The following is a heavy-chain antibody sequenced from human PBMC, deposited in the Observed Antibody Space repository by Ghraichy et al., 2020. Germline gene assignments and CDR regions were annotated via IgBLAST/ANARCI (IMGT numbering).Heavy chain of an antibody. D-gene: IGHD4-11*01. CDR1: GYTFTSYG. CDR2: ISAYNGNT. Sequence: ASVKVSCKASGYTFTSYGISWVRQAPGQGLEWMGWISAYNGNTNYAQKLQGRVTMTTDTSTSTAYMELRSLRSDDTAVYYCASTYRTNPNNWFDPWGQGTLVTVSS. CDR3: ASTYRTNPNNWFDP. V-gene: IGHV1-18*01. J-gene: IGHJ5*02.